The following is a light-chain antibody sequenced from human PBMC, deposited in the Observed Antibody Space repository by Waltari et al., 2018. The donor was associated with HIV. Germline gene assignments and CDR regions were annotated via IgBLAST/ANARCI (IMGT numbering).Light chain of an antibody. J-gene: IGLJ2*01. Sequence: QSALTQPASVSGSPGQSITISCTGTSSDVGGYNYVSWYQQHPGKAPKLMIYEVSNRPSGVSNRFSGSKSGNTASLTISGLQAEDEADFYCSSYTSTNIPVVFGGGTKLTVL. CDR3: SSYTSTNIPVV. CDR2: EVS. CDR1: SSDVGGYNY. V-gene: IGLV2-14*01.